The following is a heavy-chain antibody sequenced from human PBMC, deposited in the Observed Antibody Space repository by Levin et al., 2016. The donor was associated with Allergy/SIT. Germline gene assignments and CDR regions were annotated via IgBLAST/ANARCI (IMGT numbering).Heavy chain of an antibody. CDR3: ANIPSSTVDY. V-gene: IGHV3-30*02. Sequence: GESLKISCAASGFTFSSYGMHWVRQAPGKGLEWVAFIRYDGSNKYYADSVKGRFTISRDNSKNTLYLQMNSLRAEDTAVYYCANIPSSTVDYWGQGTLVTVSS. D-gene: IGHD6-13*01. CDR2: IRYDGSNK. CDR1: GFTFSSYG. J-gene: IGHJ4*02.